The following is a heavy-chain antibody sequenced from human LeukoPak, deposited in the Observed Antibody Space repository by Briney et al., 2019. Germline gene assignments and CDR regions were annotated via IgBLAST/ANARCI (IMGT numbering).Heavy chain of an antibody. V-gene: IGHV5-51*01. J-gene: IGHJ3*02. CDR1: GYSFTSYW. D-gene: IGHD6-6*01. CDR2: IYPGDSDT. CDR3: ARVYSSSSADAFDI. Sequence: GESLKISCKGPGYSFTSYWIGWVRQMPGKGLEWMGIIYPGDSDTRYSPPFQGQVTIPADKSISTAYLQWSSLKASDTAMYYCARVYSSSSADAFDIWGQGTMVTVSS.